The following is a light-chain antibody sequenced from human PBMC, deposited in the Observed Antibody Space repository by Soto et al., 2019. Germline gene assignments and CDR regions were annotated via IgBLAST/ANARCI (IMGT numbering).Light chain of an antibody. CDR1: SSDVGGYNY. CDR3: SSYISSSTIHVV. Sequence: QSALTQPASVSGSPGQSITISCSGTSSDVGGYNYVSWYQQHPRKAPKLMIYEVSNRPSGVSNRFSGSKSGNTASLTISGLQAEDEADYYCSSYISSSTIHVVFGGGTKLTVL. V-gene: IGLV2-14*01. J-gene: IGLJ2*01. CDR2: EVS.